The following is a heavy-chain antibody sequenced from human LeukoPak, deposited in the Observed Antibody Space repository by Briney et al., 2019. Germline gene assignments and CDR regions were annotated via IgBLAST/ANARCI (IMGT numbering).Heavy chain of an antibody. D-gene: IGHD2-2*01. CDR2: MNPNSGNT. Sequence: GASVTVSFKASGYTFTSYDINWVRQATGQGLEWMGWMNPNSGNTGYAQKFQGRVTMTRNTSISTAYMELSSLRSEDTAVYYCAIRRRQLSYNWFDPWGQGTLVTVSS. CDR1: GYTFTSYD. J-gene: IGHJ5*02. V-gene: IGHV1-8*01. CDR3: AIRRRQLSYNWFDP.